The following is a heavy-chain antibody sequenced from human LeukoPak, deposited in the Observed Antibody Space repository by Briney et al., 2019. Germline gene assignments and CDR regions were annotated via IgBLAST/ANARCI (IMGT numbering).Heavy chain of an antibody. J-gene: IGHJ4*02. CDR2: IYHSGST. D-gene: IGHD1-26*01. Sequence: SETLSLTCTVSGYSISSGYYWGWIRQPPGKGLEWIGSIYHSGSTYYNPSLKSRVTISVDTSKNQFSLKLSSVTAADTAVYYCARDLSGSYGIWGQGTLVTVSS. CDR1: GYSISSGYY. V-gene: IGHV4-38-2*02. CDR3: ARDLSGSYGI.